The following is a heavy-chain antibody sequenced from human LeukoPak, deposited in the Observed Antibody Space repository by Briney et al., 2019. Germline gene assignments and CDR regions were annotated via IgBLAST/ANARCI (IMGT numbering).Heavy chain of an antibody. CDR2: IYPGDSDT. CDR1: GYSFTSYW. D-gene: IGHD3-22*01. CDR3: ASRFYDSRGYYYDGYFDY. J-gene: IGHJ4*02. V-gene: IGHV5-51*01. Sequence: GESLKISCKGSGYSFTSYWIGWVRQMPGKGLEWMGIIYPGDSDTRYSPSFQGQVTISADKSISTAYLQWSSLKASDSAMYYCASRFYDSRGYYYDGYFDYWGQGTLVTVSS.